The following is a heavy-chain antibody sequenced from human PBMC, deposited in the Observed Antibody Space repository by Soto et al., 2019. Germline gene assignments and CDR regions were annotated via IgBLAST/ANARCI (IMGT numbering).Heavy chain of an antibody. V-gene: IGHV3-66*01. Sequence: ANSVKGRFTISRDNSKNTLYLQMNSLRAEDTAVYYCAREGDYGDYINKAFDYWGQGTLVTVSS. J-gene: IGHJ4*02. D-gene: IGHD4-17*01. CDR3: AREGDYGDYINKAFDY.